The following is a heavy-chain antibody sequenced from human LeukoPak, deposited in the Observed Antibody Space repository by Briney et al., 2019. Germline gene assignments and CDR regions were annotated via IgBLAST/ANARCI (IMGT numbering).Heavy chain of an antibody. CDR2: IYYIGST. Sequence: SETLSLTCTVSGGSISSGSIRRYSWSWIRQPPGEGLEWIGYIYYIGSTNYNPSLKSRVTISEDTSKNQFSLKLSSVTAADTAVYYCATMSGTYYKFDYWGQGTLVTVSS. D-gene: IGHD1-26*01. J-gene: IGHJ4*02. CDR1: GGSISSGSIRRYS. V-gene: IGHV4-61*01. CDR3: ATMSGTYYKFDY.